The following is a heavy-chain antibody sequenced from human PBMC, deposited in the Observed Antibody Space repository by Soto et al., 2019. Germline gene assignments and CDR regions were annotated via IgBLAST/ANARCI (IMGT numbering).Heavy chain of an antibody. V-gene: IGHV4-30-4*01. CDR3: ASIWFGDFDY. CDR1: GGSISSADYY. CDR2: FHSSGAT. Sequence: QVQLQESGPGLVKPSQTLSLTCTVSGGSISSADYYWSWIRQPPGKGLEWIGYFHSSGATYKDPSLKSRVTISVDTSKNQICLKLDSVTAADTAVYYCASIWFGDFDYWGHGTLVSVSS. D-gene: IGHD3-10*01. J-gene: IGHJ4*01.